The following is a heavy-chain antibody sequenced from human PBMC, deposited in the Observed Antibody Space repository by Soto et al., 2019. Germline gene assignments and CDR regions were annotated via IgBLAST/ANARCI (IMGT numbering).Heavy chain of an antibody. V-gene: IGHV3-53*01. CDR2: VYRGGDT. J-gene: IGHJ4*01. Sequence: GGSLRLSCAASGFTVSSNYMSWVRQAPGKGLEWVSSVYRGGDTYYADSVKGRFTMSRDNSKNTLYLQMNNLRADDTAVYYCTTDSYSTITIVRFDYWGHGTLVTVSS. CDR3: TTDSYSTITIVRFDY. CDR1: GFTVSSNY. D-gene: IGHD2-21*01.